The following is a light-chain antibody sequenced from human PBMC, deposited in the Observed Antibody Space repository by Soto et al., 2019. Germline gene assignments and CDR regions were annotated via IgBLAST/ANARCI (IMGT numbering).Light chain of an antibody. Sequence: QAVVTQPPSVSGAPGQRVTISCTGSSSNIGACYDVHWYQQLPGTAPKLLIYGNTNRPSGVPDRFSGSKSGTSASLAITGLQAEDEADYYCLSFDSSLSVVFGGGTKLTVL. CDR3: LSFDSSLSVV. CDR1: SSNIGACYD. CDR2: GNT. J-gene: IGLJ2*01. V-gene: IGLV1-40*01.